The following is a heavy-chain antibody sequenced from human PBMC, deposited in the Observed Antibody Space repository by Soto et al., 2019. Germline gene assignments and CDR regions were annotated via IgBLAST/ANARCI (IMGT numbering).Heavy chain of an antibody. CDR3: ISTLGARFDY. V-gene: IGHV1-46*03. CDR1: GDTFSFYT. Sequence: ASVKVSCKASGDTFSFYTINWVRQAPGQGLEWMGVINPSIGTTTYAQKFQGRVTMTSDTSTSSVYMEVSSLRSEDTAVYYCISTLGARFDYWGQGTLVTVSS. D-gene: IGHD1-26*01. CDR2: INPSIGTT. J-gene: IGHJ4*02.